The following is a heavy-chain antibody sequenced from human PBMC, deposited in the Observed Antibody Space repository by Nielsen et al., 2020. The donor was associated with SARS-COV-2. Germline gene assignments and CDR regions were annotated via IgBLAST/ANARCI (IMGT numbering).Heavy chain of an antibody. J-gene: IGHJ4*02. CDR2: IYTSGST. V-gene: IGHV4-61*02. D-gene: IGHD4-17*01. CDR3: ARDDHGDYVG. CDR1: GGSISSGGYY. Sequence: SETLSLTCTVSGGSISSGGYYWSWIRQPAGKGLEWIGRIYTSGSTNYNPSLKSRVTMSVDTSKNQFSLKLSSVTAADTAVYYCARDDHGDYVGWGQGTLVTVSS.